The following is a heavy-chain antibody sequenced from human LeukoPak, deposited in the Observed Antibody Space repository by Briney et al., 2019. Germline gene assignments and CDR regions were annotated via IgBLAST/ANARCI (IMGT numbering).Heavy chain of an antibody. CDR1: GGSISSYY. Sequence: KSSETLSLTCTVSGGSISSYYWSWIRQPPGKGLDWIGYIYYSGSTNYNPSLKSRVTISVDTSKNQFSLKLSSVTAADTAEYYCARVKYSSGWSTADAFDIWGQGTMVTVSS. D-gene: IGHD6-19*01. CDR2: IYYSGST. CDR3: ARVKYSSGWSTADAFDI. V-gene: IGHV4-59*08. J-gene: IGHJ3*02.